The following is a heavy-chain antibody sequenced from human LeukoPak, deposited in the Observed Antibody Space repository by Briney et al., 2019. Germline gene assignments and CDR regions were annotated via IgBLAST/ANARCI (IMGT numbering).Heavy chain of an antibody. J-gene: IGHJ6*02. Sequence: GGSLRLSCAASGFTVSSNYMSWVRQAPGKGLEWVSVIYSGGSTYYADSVKGRFTISRDNSKNTLYLQMNSLRAEDTAVYYCAKDLVTMVRGATMNYYYGMDVWGQGTTVTVSS. D-gene: IGHD3-10*01. V-gene: IGHV3-53*05. CDR2: IYSGGST. CDR3: AKDLVTMVRGATMNYYYGMDV. CDR1: GFTVSSNY.